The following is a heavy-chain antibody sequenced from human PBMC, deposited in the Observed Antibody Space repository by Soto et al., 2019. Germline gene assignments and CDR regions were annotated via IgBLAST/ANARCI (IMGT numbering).Heavy chain of an antibody. CDR3: ASSLGYYDSSGYSYYYYGMDV. CDR2: IYYSGST. D-gene: IGHD3-22*01. Sequence: SETLSLTCTVSGGSISSYYWSWIRQPPGKGLEWIGYIYYSGSTNYNPSLKSRVTISVDTSKNQFSLKLSSVTAADTAVYYCASSLGYYDSSGYSYYYYGMDVWGQGATVTVSS. J-gene: IGHJ6*02. V-gene: IGHV4-59*01. CDR1: GGSISSYY.